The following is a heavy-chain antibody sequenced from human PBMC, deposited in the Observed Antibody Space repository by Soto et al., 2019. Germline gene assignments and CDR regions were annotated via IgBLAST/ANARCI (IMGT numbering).Heavy chain of an antibody. V-gene: IGHV1-18*01. CDR3: ARTPAGASYPL. CDR2: ISGYNGHT. CDR1: GYTFPSYG. J-gene: IGHJ4*02. D-gene: IGHD1-26*01. Sequence: QVQRVQSGAAMKNPGASVKVSCKPSGYTFPSYGISWVRQAPGQGLEWMGCISGYNGHTHFAKKFQGRVTMTTDTATTTAYMELRSMRSDDTAVYYCARTPAGASYPLWGQGNLVNVSS.